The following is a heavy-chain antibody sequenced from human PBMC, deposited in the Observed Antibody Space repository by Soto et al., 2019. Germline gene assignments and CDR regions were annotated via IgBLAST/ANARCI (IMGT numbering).Heavy chain of an antibody. CDR3: ARGTVTTPFDY. V-gene: IGHV3-21*01. J-gene: IGHJ4*02. Sequence: EVQLVESGGGLVKPGGSLRLSCAASGFTFSSYSMNWVRKAPGKGLEWVSSISSSSSYIYYADSVKGRFTISRDNAKNSLYLQMNSLRAEDTAVYYCARGTVTTPFDYWGQGTLVTVSS. D-gene: IGHD4-17*01. CDR1: GFTFSSYS. CDR2: ISSSSSYI.